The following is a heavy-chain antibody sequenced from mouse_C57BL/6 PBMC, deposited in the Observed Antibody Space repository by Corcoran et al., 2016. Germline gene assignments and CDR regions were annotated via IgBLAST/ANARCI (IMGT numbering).Heavy chain of an antibody. Sequence: QIQLVQSGPELKKPGETVKISCKASGYTFTTYGMSWVKQAPGKGLKWMGWINPYSGVPTYADDFKGRFAFSLETSASTAYLQINNLKNEDTATYFCARTATYYSNYDYAMDYWGQGTSVTVSS. D-gene: IGHD2-5*01. V-gene: IGHV9-3*01. CDR1: GYTFTTYG. CDR3: ARTATYYSNYDYAMDY. J-gene: IGHJ4*01. CDR2: INPYSGVP.